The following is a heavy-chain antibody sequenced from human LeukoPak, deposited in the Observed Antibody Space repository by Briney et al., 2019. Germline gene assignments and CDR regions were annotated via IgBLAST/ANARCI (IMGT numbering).Heavy chain of an antibody. Sequence: GASVKVSCKASGGTFSSYAISWVRQARGQGLEWVGRIIPILGIANYAQKFQGRVTITADKSTSTAYMELSSLRSEDTAVYYCARDRIAVAGRQGMVGWGEAATVTVCS. CDR2: IIPILGIA. J-gene: IGHJ6*01. CDR1: GGTFSSYA. D-gene: IGHD6-19*01. CDR3: ARDRIAVAGRQGMVG. V-gene: IGHV1-69*04.